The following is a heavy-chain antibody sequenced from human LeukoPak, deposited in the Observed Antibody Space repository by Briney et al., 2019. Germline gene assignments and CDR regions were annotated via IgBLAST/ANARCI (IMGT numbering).Heavy chain of an antibody. Sequence: SETLSLTCTVSGGSISSYYWSWIRQPPGKGLEWIGYIYYSGSTNYNPSLKSRVTISVDTSKNQFSLKLSSVTAADTAVYYCARHTTGTIDYWGQGTLVTVSS. V-gene: IGHV4-59*08. D-gene: IGHD1-1*01. J-gene: IGHJ4*02. CDR1: GGSISSYY. CDR2: IYYSGST. CDR3: ARHTTGTIDY.